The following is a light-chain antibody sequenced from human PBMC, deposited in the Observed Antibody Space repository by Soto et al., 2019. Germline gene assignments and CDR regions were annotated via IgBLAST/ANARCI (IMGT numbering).Light chain of an antibody. CDR3: NSYTSSSTFV. CDR2: EVS. V-gene: IGLV2-14*01. J-gene: IGLJ1*01. CDR1: SSDVGGYNY. Sequence: QSALTQPASVSGSPGQSITISCTGTSSDVGGYNYVSWYQHHPGKAPELMMYEVSNRPSGLSTRFSGSRSGNTASLTISGLQSEDEAEYYCNSYTSSSTFVFGTGTKVTVL.